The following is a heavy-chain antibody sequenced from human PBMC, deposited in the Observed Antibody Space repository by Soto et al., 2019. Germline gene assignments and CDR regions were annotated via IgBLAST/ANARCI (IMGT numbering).Heavy chain of an antibody. CDR2: TSYDGRNM. J-gene: IGHJ4*02. CDR3: GRRGMVGTTPDLDN. D-gene: IGHD1-26*01. CDR1: GFTFTNYA. Sequence: QVQLVESGGGVVQPGRSLRLSCAASGFTFTNYAMHWVRQPPGKGLEWVAVTSYDGRNMYYADSVKGRFTISRDNSRNTLYLQMSSLRPEDTAVYYCGRRGMVGTTPDLDNWGQGTLVTVSS. V-gene: IGHV3-30*04.